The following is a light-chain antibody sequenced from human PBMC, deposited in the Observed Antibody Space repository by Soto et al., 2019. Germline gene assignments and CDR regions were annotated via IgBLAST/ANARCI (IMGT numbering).Light chain of an antibody. V-gene: IGKV3-15*01. Sequence: IVMTQSPGTLSVSPGERATLSCRASQNIGNKVGWYQQKPGQAPRLLIYGASTRATVIPVRFSGSGSGTELPLTITSLQSEDSAVYSCQEYNYWHPITFGGGTQVDIK. J-gene: IGKJ4*01. CDR1: QNIGNK. CDR2: GAS. CDR3: QEYNYWHPIT.